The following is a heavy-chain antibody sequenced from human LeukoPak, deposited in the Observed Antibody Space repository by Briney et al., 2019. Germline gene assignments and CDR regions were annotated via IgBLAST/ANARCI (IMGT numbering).Heavy chain of an antibody. Sequence: GASVKVSCKASGYTFTSYYMNWVRQAPGQGLEWMGWINPNSGSTNYAQKLQGRVTMTTDTSISTAYMELSRLRSDDTAVYYCANTYYYDSSGYVSPSDAFDIWGQGTMVTVSS. V-gene: IGHV1-2*02. CDR2: INPNSGST. CDR3: ANTYYYDSSGYVSPSDAFDI. CDR1: GYTFTSYY. J-gene: IGHJ3*02. D-gene: IGHD3-22*01.